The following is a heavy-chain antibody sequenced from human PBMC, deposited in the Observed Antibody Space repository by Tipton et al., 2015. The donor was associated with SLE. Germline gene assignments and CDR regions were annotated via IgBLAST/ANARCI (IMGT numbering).Heavy chain of an antibody. D-gene: IGHD2-8*01. CDR2: IYPDDSHT. V-gene: IGHV5-51*03. CDR3: ARGLYGEVYYSCGMDD. J-gene: IGHJ6*02. CDR1: GYSFTTYW. Sequence: QLVQSGAEVKKPGDFLTISCKGSGYSFTTYWIGWARQMPGKGLEWMGIIYPDDSHTRYSPSFQGQVTISADKSVSTAYLQWSSLRASDTAMYYCARGLYGEVYYSCGMDDWGQGPTVTVSS.